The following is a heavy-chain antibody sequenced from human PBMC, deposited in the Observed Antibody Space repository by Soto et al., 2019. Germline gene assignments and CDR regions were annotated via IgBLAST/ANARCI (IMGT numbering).Heavy chain of an antibody. CDR1: GYTFTGYY. CDR3: ARDLSYFDSTGHHWEAPFDY. D-gene: IGHD3-22*01. V-gene: IGHV1-2*02. J-gene: IGHJ4*02. CDR2: INPNSGGT. Sequence: QVQLVQSGAEVKKPGASVKVSCKASGYTFTGYYMHWVRQAPGQGLEWMGWINPNSGGTNYAQKFQGRVTMTRDTSISTAYMELSRLRSDDTAVYYCARDLSYFDSTGHHWEAPFDYWGQGTLVTVSS.